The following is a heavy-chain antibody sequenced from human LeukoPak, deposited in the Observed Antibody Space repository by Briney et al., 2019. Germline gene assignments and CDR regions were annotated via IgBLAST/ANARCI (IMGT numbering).Heavy chain of an antibody. Sequence: PGGSLRLSCAASEFIVRINYMSWVRQAPGKGLEWVSVIYSGGSTYYADSVKGRFTISRDDSKNTLYLQMNSLRAEDTAVYYCARENVAALDYWGQGTLVTVSS. CDR1: EFIVRINY. D-gene: IGHD6-13*01. CDR2: IYSGGST. V-gene: IGHV3-53*01. J-gene: IGHJ4*02. CDR3: ARENVAALDY.